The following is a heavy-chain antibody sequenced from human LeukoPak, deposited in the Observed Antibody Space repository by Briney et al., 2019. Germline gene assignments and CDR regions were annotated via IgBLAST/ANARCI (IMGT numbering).Heavy chain of an antibody. D-gene: IGHD3-9*01. CDR1: GYTFTGYH. CDR2: INPNSGDT. Sequence: ASVKVSCKASGYTFTGYHMHWVRQAPGQGLEWMGRINPNSGDTNYAQKLQGRVTMTTDTSTSTAYMELRSLRSDDTAVYYCARDRQVLRYFDWLLSPVFWFDPWGQGTLVTVSS. CDR3: ARDRQVLRYFDWLLSPVFWFDP. V-gene: IGHV1-2*06. J-gene: IGHJ5*02.